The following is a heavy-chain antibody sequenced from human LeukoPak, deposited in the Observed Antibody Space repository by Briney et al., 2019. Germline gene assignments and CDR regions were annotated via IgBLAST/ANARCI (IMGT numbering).Heavy chain of an antibody. J-gene: IGHJ6*02. CDR2: IYYSGST. CDR3: ARTSRHFYGSGSNLTPWPADMDV. D-gene: IGHD3-10*01. CDR1: GGSINSYY. Sequence: TTSETLSLTCTVSGGSINSYYWTWIRQPPGKGLEWIGYIYYSGSTHYNPSLNSRVTISMDTSKNHFSLKLSSATAADTAIYYCARTSRHFYGSGSNLTPWPADMDVWGQGTKVTVSS. V-gene: IGHV4-59*01.